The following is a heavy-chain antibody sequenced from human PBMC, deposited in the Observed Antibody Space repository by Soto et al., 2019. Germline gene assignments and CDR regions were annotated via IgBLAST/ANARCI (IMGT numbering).Heavy chain of an antibody. CDR1: GYTFTSYG. J-gene: IGHJ3*02. D-gene: IGHD6-19*01. CDR3: ARASLVLGRGWLVLEADAFYI. Sequence: ASVKVSCKASGYTFTSYGISWVRQAPGQGLEWMGWISAYNGNTNYAQKLQGRVTMTTDTSTSTAYMELRSLRSEDTAAYYCARASLVLGRGWLVLEADAFYIWGQGTMVTVSS. CDR2: ISAYNGNT. V-gene: IGHV1-18*01.